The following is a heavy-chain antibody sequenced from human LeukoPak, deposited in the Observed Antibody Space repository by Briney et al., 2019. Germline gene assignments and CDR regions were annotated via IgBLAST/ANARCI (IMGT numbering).Heavy chain of an antibody. CDR1: GFMFSSYE. D-gene: IGHD3-10*02. Sequence: RLGGSLRLSCAASGFMFSSYEMNWVRQAPGKGLEGVSFIRSRSTTIYYSDSVKGRFTISRDNAKNSLYLQMNSLRTEDTAVYYCAELGITMIGGVWGKGTTVTISS. J-gene: IGHJ6*04. V-gene: IGHV3-48*03. CDR2: IRSRSTTI. CDR3: AELGITMIGGV.